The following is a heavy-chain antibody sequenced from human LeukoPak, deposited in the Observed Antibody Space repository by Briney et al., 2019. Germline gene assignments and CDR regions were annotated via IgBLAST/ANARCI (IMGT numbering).Heavy chain of an antibody. V-gene: IGHV1-2*02. CDR2: INPNSGGT. CDR1: GYTFTSYY. CDR3: ASYRDSSGDAFDI. D-gene: IGHD3-22*01. Sequence: GASVKVSCKASGYTFTSYYMHWVRQAPGQGLEWMGWINPNSGGTNYAQKFQGRVTMTRDTSISTAYMELSRLRSDDTAVYYCASYRDSSGDAFDIWGQGTMVTVSS. J-gene: IGHJ3*02.